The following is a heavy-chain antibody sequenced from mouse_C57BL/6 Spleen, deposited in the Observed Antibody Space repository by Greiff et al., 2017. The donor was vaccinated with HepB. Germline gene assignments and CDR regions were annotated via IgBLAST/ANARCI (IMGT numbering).Heavy chain of an antibody. V-gene: IGHV5-4*01. Sequence: EVMLVESGGGLVKPGGSLKLSCAASGFTFSSYAMSWVRQTPEKRLEWVATISDGGSYTYYPDNVKGRFIISRDNAKNNLYLQMSHLKSEDTAMYYCARDGNYYAMDYWGQGTSVTVSS. CDR2: ISDGGSYT. CDR1: GFTFSSYA. D-gene: IGHD2-1*01. CDR3: ARDGNYYAMDY. J-gene: IGHJ4*01.